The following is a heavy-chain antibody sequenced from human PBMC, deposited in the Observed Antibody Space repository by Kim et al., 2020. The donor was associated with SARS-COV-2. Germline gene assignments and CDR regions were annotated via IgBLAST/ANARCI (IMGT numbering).Heavy chain of an antibody. CDR1: GFIFSDYY. D-gene: IGHD2-15*01. CDR3: ARVSLGGSWYYFDY. V-gene: IGHV3-11*05. CDR2: ISGSNSYT. Sequence: GSLRLSCAASGFIFSDYYMSWIRQAPGKGLEWVSYISGSNSYTNYADSVKGRFTISRDNAKNSLYLQMNSLRAEDTAVYYCARVSLGGSWYYFDYWGQGTLVPVSS. J-gene: IGHJ4*02.